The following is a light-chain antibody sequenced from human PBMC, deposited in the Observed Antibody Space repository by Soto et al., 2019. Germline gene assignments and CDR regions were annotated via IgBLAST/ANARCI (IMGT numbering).Light chain of an antibody. Sequence: QSVLTQPASVSGSPGQSITISCTGTSSDVGDYNYVSWYQQHPGKAPKLMIYDVSNRPSGVSNRFSGSKSGNTASLTISGLQAEDESDYSCSSYTSSSTLYVFGTGTKVTVL. CDR3: SSYTSSSTLYV. V-gene: IGLV2-14*01. J-gene: IGLJ1*01. CDR2: DVS. CDR1: SSDVGDYNY.